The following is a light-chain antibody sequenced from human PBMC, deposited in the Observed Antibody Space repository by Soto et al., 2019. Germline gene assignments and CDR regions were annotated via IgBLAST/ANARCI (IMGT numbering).Light chain of an antibody. CDR1: QSVFYSPKNKNY. Sequence: DIVMTQSPDSLAVSLGEWATINCKSNQSVFYSPKNKNYLTWYQQKPGQPPRLLIYWASTRESGVPDRFSGSGSGTDFTLTISSLQAEDVAVYYCQQYYTSPYTFGQGTKLEMK. V-gene: IGKV4-1*01. CDR3: QQYYTSPYT. CDR2: WAS. J-gene: IGKJ2*01.